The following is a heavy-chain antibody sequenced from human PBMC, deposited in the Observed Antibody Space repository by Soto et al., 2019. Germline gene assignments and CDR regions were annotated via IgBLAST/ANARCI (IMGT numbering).Heavy chain of an antibody. Sequence: QITLKESGPPLVKPTQTLTLTCTFSGFSLSTSGVTVGWIRQPPGKALEWLALIYWDDAKRYSPSLKNRLTITKDTSKNQVVLTMTNIDPVDTATYYCAHRRRGYSYGYYFDYWGQGTLVTVSS. V-gene: IGHV2-5*02. CDR2: IYWDDAK. CDR1: GFSLSTSGVT. D-gene: IGHD5-18*01. J-gene: IGHJ4*02. CDR3: AHRRRGYSYGYYFDY.